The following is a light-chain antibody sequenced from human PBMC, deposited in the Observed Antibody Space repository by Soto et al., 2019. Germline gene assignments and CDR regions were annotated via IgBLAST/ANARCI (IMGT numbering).Light chain of an antibody. J-gene: IGLJ3*02. CDR3: SSYAGSLTWV. V-gene: IGLV2-23*01. CDR2: EGS. CDR1: GSDVGSFDL. Sequence: QSALTQPASVSGSPEQSITISCTGPGSDVGSFDLVSWYQQHPGKAPKLIIFEGSKRPSGVSGRFSGSKSDNRASLTISGLQAEDEADYYCSSYAGSLTWVFGGGTKLTVL.